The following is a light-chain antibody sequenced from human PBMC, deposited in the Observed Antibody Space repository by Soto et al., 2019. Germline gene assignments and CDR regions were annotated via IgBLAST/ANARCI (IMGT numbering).Light chain of an antibody. J-gene: IGKJ1*01. CDR1: QNINNW. CDR2: LAS. CDR3: QQYNSYSSGT. V-gene: IGKV1-5*03. Sequence: DIQMTQSPSTLSASLGDRVTITCRASQNINNWLAWYQQKPGKAPKLLIYLASTLESGVPSRFSGRGSGTEFTLTISSLQPDDFAIYYCQQYNSYSSGTFCQGTKLEIK.